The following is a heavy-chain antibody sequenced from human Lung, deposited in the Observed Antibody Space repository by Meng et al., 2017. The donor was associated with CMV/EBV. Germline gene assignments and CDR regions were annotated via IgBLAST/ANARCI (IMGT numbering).Heavy chain of an antibody. CDR2: IIPILGIA. Sequence: SXXVSXKASGGTFSSYAISWVRQAPGQGLEWMGGIIPILGIANYAQKFQGRVTITADKSTSTAYMELSSLRSEDTAVYYCATDNIAAQANWFDPWGQGNXVTVSS. V-gene: IGHV1-69*10. CDR3: ATDNIAAQANWFDP. D-gene: IGHD6-13*01. J-gene: IGHJ5*02. CDR1: GGTFSSYA.